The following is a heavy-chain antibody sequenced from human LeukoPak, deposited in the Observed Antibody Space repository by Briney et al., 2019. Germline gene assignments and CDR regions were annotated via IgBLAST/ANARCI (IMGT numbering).Heavy chain of an antibody. J-gene: IGHJ3*01. Sequence: GRSLRLSCAASEFTFDDYAMHWVRQAPGEGLEWVSGISWNSGSIGYADSVKGRFTISRDNAKNSLYLQMNSLRAEDTALYYCAKDVAAAGDAFDVWGQGTMVTVSS. CDR2: ISWNSGSI. D-gene: IGHD6-13*01. CDR1: EFTFDDYA. CDR3: AKDVAAAGDAFDV. V-gene: IGHV3-9*01.